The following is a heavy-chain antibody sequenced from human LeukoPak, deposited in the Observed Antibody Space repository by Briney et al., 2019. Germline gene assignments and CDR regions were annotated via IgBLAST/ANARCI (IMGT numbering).Heavy chain of an antibody. CDR2: IKQDGSEK. CDR3: AREHDILTGYSGGYYYYGMDV. CDR1: GFTFSSYW. Sequence: PGGSLRLSCAASGFTFSSYWMSWVRQAPGKGLEWVANIKQDGSEKYYVDSVKGRFTISRDNAKNSLYLQMNSLRAEDTAVYYCAREHDILTGYSGGYYYYGMDVWGKGTTVTVSS. J-gene: IGHJ6*04. D-gene: IGHD3-9*01. V-gene: IGHV3-7*03.